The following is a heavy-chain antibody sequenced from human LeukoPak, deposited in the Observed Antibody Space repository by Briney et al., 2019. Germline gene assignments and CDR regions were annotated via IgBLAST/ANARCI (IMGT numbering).Heavy chain of an antibody. D-gene: IGHD3-10*01. CDR3: ARPFSSGRNDAFDI. Sequence: GGSLRLSCAASGFTFSSYGMHWVREAPGKGLEWVAVIWYDGSNKYYADSVKGRFTISRDNSKNTLYLQMNSLRAEDTAVYYCARPFSSGRNDAFDIWGQGTMVTVSS. CDR1: GFTFSSYG. CDR2: IWYDGSNK. J-gene: IGHJ3*02. V-gene: IGHV3-33*01.